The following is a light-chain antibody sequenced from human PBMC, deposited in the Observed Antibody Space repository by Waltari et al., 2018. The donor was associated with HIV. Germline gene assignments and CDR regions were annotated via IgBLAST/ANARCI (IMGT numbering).Light chain of an antibody. CDR1: QSVSSSY. Sequence: EIVLTQSPGTLSLSPGERATLSCRASQSVSSSYLAWYQQKPGQAPRLLIYGASSRATGIPVRFSGSGSVTDFTLTISRLEPEDFAVYYCQQYGSSPLTFGQGTKVEIK. CDR2: GAS. V-gene: IGKV3-20*01. CDR3: QQYGSSPLT. J-gene: IGKJ1*01.